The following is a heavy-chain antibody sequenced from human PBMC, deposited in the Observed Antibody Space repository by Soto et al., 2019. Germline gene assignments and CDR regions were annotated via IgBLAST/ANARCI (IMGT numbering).Heavy chain of an antibody. D-gene: IGHD3-16*01. CDR1: GDSIRNYF. CDR2: IYTSGSS. Sequence: PSETLSLTCTASGDSIRNYFWSWIRQPAGKGLEWIGRIYTSGSSNYNPSLKSRLTMSVDTSKNQVSLNLRSVTAADTAVYYCARDPGTSMIENYYNGMDVWGRGTTVTVPS. CDR3: ARDPGTSMIENYYNGMDV. J-gene: IGHJ6*02. V-gene: IGHV4-4*07.